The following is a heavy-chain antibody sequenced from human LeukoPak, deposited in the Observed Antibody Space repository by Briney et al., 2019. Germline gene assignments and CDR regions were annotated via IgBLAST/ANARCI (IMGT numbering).Heavy chain of an antibody. J-gene: IGHJ6*03. CDR3: ARSSEGRYYYDSSGFSYYYYYMDV. CDR1: GGSISSYY. D-gene: IGHD3-22*01. V-gene: IGHV4-59*01. CDR2: IYYSGST. Sequence: SETLSLTCTVSGGSISSYYWSWIRQPPGKGLEWIGYIYYSGSTYYNPSLRSRVTISVDTSKKQFSLKLSSVTAADTAVYYCARSSEGRYYYDSSGFSYYYYYMDVWGKGTTVTISS.